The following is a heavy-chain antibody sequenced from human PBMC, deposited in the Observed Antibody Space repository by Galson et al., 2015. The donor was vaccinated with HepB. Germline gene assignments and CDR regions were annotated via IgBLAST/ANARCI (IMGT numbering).Heavy chain of an antibody. CDR3: VRDAGRYCSGASCYPGYDY. J-gene: IGHJ4*02. V-gene: IGHV1-18*01. CDR2: ISTYNGNT. CDR1: GYTFISYG. D-gene: IGHD2-15*01. Sequence: SVKVSRKASGYTFISYGVIWVRQAPGQGLEWMGWISTYNGNTKYAQKFQGRVTMTTDTSTSTAYMDLRSLRSDDTAVYYCVRDAGRYCSGASCYPGYDYWGQGTLVTVSS.